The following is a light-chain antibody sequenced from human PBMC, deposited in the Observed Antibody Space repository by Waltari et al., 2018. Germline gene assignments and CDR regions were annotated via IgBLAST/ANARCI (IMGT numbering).Light chain of an antibody. Sequence: EIVLTQPPATLSLSPGGRATLSCRASQSLIRYLAWYQQKPGQAPRLLIYDASNRATGIPARFSGSWSGTDFTLTINSLEPEDFAVYYCQQRYNWPVTFGGGTRVEIK. CDR1: QSLIRY. CDR2: DAS. J-gene: IGKJ4*01. CDR3: QQRYNWPVT. V-gene: IGKV3-11*01.